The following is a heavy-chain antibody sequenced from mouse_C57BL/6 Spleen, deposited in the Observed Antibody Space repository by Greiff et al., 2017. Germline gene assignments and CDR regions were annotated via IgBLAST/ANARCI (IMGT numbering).Heavy chain of an antibody. CDR1: GYTFTSYW. CDR3: ARRTQLRPYFDY. Sequence: QVQLQQPGAELVRPGSSVKLSCKASGYTFTSYWMDWVKQRPGQGLEWIVTIYPSDSETHYNQKFKDKATLTVDKSSSTAYMQLSILTSEDSAVYYCARRTQLRPYFDYWGQGTTLTVSS. V-gene: IGHV1-61*01. J-gene: IGHJ2*01. D-gene: IGHD3-2*02. CDR2: IYPSDSET.